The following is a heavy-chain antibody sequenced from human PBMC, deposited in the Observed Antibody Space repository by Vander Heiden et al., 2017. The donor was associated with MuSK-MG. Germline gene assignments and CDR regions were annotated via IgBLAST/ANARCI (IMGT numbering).Heavy chain of an antibody. V-gene: IGHV4-61*02. CDR3: ARGSVGATAPEY. CDR1: GVSIGSGYYR. J-gene: IGHJ4*02. CDR2: IVTSGIT. D-gene: IGHD1-26*01. Sequence: SGVSIGSGYYRWSWIRQPAGKGLEWIGRIVTSGITHYNPSLSGHVTVSLDTSKNKFSLTMTSVTAADTAMYYSARGSVGATAPEYWGQGILVTVYS.